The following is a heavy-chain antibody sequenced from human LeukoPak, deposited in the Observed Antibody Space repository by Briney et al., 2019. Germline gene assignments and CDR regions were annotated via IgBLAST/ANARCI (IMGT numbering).Heavy chain of an antibody. CDR2: IYYSGST. CDR3: ARHVYCSSTSCYAEAFDI. D-gene: IGHD2-2*01. V-gene: IGHV4-39*01. CDR1: GGSISSSSYY. J-gene: IGHJ3*02. Sequence: SETLSLTCTASGGSISSSSYYWGWIRQPPGKGLEWIGSIYYSGSTYYNPSLKGRVTISVDTSKNQFSLKLSSVTAADTAVYYCARHVYCSSTSCYAEAFDIWGQGTMVTVSS.